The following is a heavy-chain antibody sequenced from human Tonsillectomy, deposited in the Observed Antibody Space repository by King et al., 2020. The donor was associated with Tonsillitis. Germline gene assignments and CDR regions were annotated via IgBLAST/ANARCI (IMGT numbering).Heavy chain of an antibody. CDR3: ARSFGSGSFDYYVDY. CDR1: RFTFSSYG. CDR2: ISGSGSTI. J-gene: IGHJ4*02. D-gene: IGHD3-10*01. Sequence: VQLVESGGGLVQPGGSLRLSCTASRFTFSSYGMSWVRQAPGKGLEWLSYISGSGSTIHYGDSAKGRFTISRDNAKSSLYLQMNSLRAEDTALYYCARSFGSGSFDYYVDYWGQGTLVTVSS. V-gene: IGHV3-48*01.